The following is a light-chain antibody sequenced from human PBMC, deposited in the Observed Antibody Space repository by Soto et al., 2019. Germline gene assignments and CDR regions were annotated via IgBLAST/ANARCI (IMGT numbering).Light chain of an antibody. CDR3: SSFTNSGTVV. V-gene: IGLV2-18*02. CDR1: SSDFGSYNR. Sequence: QSALTQPPSVSGSPGQSVTISCTGTSSDFGSYNRVSWYQRPPGTGPKLMIYEVNNGPSGVSDRFSGSKSGNTASLTISGLQAEDEAYYYCSSFTNSGTVVFGGGTKLTVL. J-gene: IGLJ2*01. CDR2: EVN.